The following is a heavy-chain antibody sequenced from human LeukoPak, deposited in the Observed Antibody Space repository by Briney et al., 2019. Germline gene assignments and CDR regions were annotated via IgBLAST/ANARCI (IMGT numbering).Heavy chain of an antibody. V-gene: IGHV1-69*13. Sequence: SVKVSCKASGGTFSTYTISWVRQAPGQGLEWMGGIVPMFNTTNYAQKFQGRVTITADESTSTAYMELSSLRSDDTAVYYCASPPSGDGGSFEYWGQGTLVTVSS. D-gene: IGHD3-10*01. CDR1: GGTFSTYT. CDR3: ASPPSGDGGSFEY. J-gene: IGHJ4*02. CDR2: IVPMFNTT.